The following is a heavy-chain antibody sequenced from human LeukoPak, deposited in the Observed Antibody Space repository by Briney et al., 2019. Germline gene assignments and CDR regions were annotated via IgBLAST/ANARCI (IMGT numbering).Heavy chain of an antibody. CDR1: GGSFSGYY. V-gene: IGHV4-34*01. J-gene: IGHJ4*02. CDR3: GRGVVSSSYLDY. Sequence: PSETLSLTCAVYGGSFSGYYWSWIRQPPGKGLEWIGEINHSGSTNYNPSLKSRVTISVDTSKNQFSLKLSSVTAADTAVYYCGRGVVSSSYLDYWGQGPLVTVSS. D-gene: IGHD6-13*01. CDR2: INHSGST.